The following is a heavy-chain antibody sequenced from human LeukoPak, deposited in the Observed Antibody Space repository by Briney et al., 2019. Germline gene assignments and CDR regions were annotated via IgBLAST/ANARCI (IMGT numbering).Heavy chain of an antibody. D-gene: IGHD3-10*02. CDR1: GFTFSSYE. Sequence: PGGSLRLSCAASGFTFSSYEMNWVRQAPGKGLEWASYISSSGRTTYYADSLKGRFTISRDNAKNSLSLQMNSLRAEDTAVYSCAELGITMIGGVWGKGTTVTISS. CDR3: AELGITMIGGV. V-gene: IGHV3-48*03. J-gene: IGHJ6*04. CDR2: ISSSGRTT.